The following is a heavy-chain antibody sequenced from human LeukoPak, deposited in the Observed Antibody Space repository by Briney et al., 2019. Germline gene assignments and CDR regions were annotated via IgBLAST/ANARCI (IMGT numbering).Heavy chain of an antibody. V-gene: IGHV3-23*01. CDR1: GFTFSNYV. D-gene: IGHD6-13*01. J-gene: IGHJ4*02. CDR3: AKGGPSSTYFDY. CDR2: ISGGGGNT. Sequence: GGPLRLSCAASGFTFSNYVMNWVRQAPGKGLEWVSSISGGGGNTFYADSMKGRFTISRDNSKKTLYLQMKSLSAEDTAVYYCAKGGPSSTYFDYWGQGTLVTVSS.